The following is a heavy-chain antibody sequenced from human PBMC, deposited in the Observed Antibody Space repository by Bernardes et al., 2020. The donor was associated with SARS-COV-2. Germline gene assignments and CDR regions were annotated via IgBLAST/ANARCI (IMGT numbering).Heavy chain of an antibody. CDR3: AREYNNYFDY. CDR2: VYPGGTT. V-gene: IGHV3-53*01. CDR1: AFTVSSNY. J-gene: IGHJ4*02. Sequence: GGSLRLSCLASAFTVSSNYMTWVRQAPGKGLEWVSVVYPGGTTFYSDSVKGRFTISRDTSKNTLYLQMNSLRAEDTAVYYCAREYNNYFDYWGQGTLVTVSS. D-gene: IGHD1-20*01.